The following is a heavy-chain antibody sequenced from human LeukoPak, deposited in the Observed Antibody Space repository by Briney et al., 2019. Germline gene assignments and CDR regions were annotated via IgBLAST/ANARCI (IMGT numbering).Heavy chain of an antibody. CDR3: ARGTRSRIQLWVLLSGAFDI. D-gene: IGHD5-18*01. CDR1: GYTFTSYD. CDR2: MNPNSGNT. V-gene: IGHV1-8*01. Sequence: ASVKVSCKASGYTFTSYDINWVRQATGQGLEWMGWMNPNSGNTGYAQKFQGRVTMTRNTSISTAYMELSSLRSEDTAVYYCARGTRSRIQLWVLLSGAFDIWGQGTMVTVSS. J-gene: IGHJ3*02.